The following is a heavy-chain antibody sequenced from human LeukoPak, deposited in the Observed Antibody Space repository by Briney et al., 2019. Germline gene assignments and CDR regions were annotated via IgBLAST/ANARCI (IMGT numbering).Heavy chain of an antibody. CDR3: ARSHYYDSSGYFSCYYGLDV. CDR1: GFTFSSYW. D-gene: IGHD3-22*01. J-gene: IGHJ6*02. V-gene: IGHV3-74*01. Sequence: PGGSLRLSCAASGFTFSSYWMHWVRQAPGKGLLWVSRINSDGSSTRHADSVKGRFTISRDNAKNTLYLQMNSLRTEDTAVYYCARSHYYDSSGYFSCYYGLDVWGQGTTVTVSS. CDR2: INSDGSST.